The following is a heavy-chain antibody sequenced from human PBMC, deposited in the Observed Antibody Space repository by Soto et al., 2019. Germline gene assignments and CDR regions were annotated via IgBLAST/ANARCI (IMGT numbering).Heavy chain of an antibody. CDR2: ISWDGGST. D-gene: IGHD3-22*01. CDR3: AKDTQDYYDSSGYLSWSYGMDV. Sequence: GGSLRLSCAASGFTFDDYTMHWVRQAPGKGLEWVSLISWDGGSTYYADSVKGRFTISRDNSKNSLYLQMNSLRTEDTALYYCAKDTQDYYDSSGYLSWSYGMDVWGQGTTVTV. CDR1: GFTFDDYT. V-gene: IGHV3-43*01. J-gene: IGHJ6*02.